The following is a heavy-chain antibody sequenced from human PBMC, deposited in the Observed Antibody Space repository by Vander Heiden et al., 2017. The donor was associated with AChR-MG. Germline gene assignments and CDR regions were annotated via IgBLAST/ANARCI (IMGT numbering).Heavy chain of an antibody. CDR3: ARGTYNRGAFDI. CDR2: IYSGGST. Sequence: EVQLVESGGGLVQPGGSLRLSCAASGSTVSHNYMRWVRQAPGKGLEWVSVIYSGGSTYYADSAKGRFTISRDNSKNTLYLQMNSLRAEDTAVYYCARGTYNRGAFDIWGQGTMVTVSS. J-gene: IGHJ3*02. D-gene: IGHD1-20*01. V-gene: IGHV3-66*02. CDR1: GSTVSHNY.